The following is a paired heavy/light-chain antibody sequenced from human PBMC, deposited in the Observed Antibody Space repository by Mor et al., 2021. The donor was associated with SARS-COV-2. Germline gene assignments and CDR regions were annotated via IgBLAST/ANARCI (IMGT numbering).Light chain of an antibody. Sequence: SSELTQDPTVSVALGQTVRITCQGDSLRNYYASWYQQKPGQAPVLVIYGQNSRPSGIPDRFSGSSSGNTASLTITGAQAEDEADYYCNSRDSSGNHRVFGGGTKLTVL. CDR2: GQN. J-gene: IGLJ3*02. CDR3: NSRDSSGNHRV. V-gene: IGLV3-19*01. CDR1: SLRNYY.
Heavy chain of an antibody. D-gene: IGHD4-17*01. J-gene: IGHJ4*02. CDR1: GFTFSSYG. CDR2: ISYDGSKK. Sequence: QVQLVESGGGVVQPGRSLRLSCAASGFTFSSYGMHWVRQAPGKGLEWVAVISYDGSKKYYADSVKGRFTISRDNSKSTLYLQMNSLRAEDTALYFCAKGDDYGDYELIGYFDSWGQGTLVSVSS. V-gene: IGHV3-30*18. CDR3: AKGDDYGDYELIGYFDS.